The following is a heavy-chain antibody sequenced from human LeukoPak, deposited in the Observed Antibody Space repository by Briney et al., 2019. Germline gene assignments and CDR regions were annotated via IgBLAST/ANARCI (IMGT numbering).Heavy chain of an antibody. CDR2: ISGSGDST. CDR1: GFTFSTYA. V-gene: IGHV3-23*01. CDR3: ARAPTGGYYFDY. J-gene: IGHJ4*02. D-gene: IGHD2-8*02. Sequence: GGSLRLSCAASGFTFSTYAMSWVRQAPGKGLEWVSAISGSGDSTYYADSVKGRFTISRDNSKNTLYLQINSLRAEDTAVYYCARAPTGGYYFDYWGQGTLVTVSS.